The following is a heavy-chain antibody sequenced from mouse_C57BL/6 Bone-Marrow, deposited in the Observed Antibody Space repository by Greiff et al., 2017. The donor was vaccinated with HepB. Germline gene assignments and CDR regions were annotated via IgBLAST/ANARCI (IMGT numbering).Heavy chain of an antibody. D-gene: IGHD2-2*01. V-gene: IGHV1-72*01. Sequence: QVQLQQPGAELVKPGASVKLSCKASGYTFTSYWMHWVKQRPGRGLEWIGRIDPNSGGTKYNEKFKSKATLTVDKPSSTAYMQLSSLTSEDAAVYSCARDLNYGYGNYYAMDYWGQGTSVTVSS. CDR2: IDPNSGGT. J-gene: IGHJ4*01. CDR1: GYTFTSYW. CDR3: ARDLNYGYGNYYAMDY.